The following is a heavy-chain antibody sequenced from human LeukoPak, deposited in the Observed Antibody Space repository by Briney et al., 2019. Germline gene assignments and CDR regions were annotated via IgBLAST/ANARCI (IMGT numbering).Heavy chain of an antibody. CDR2: IIPIFGTA. CDR1: GGTFSSYA. J-gene: IGHJ6*02. D-gene: IGHD2-2*01. Sequence: ASVKVSCKAPGGTFSSYAISWVRQAPGQGLEWMGGIIPIFGTANYAQKFQGRVTITADESTSTAYMELSSLRSEDTAVYYCARALGVVVPAARTYYYYYYGMDVWGQGTTVTVSS. CDR3: ARALGVVVPAARTYYYYYYGMDV. V-gene: IGHV1-69*13.